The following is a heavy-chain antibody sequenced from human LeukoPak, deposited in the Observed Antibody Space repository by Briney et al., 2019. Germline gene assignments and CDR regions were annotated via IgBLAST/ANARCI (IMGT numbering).Heavy chain of an antibody. J-gene: IGHJ4*02. V-gene: IGHV3-64*02. CDR2: ISSNGGST. Sequence: PGGSLRLSCAASGFTFSSYAMHWVRQAPGKGLEYVSAISSNGGSTYYADSVKGRFTISRDNSKSTLYLQMGSLRAEDMAVYYCARSPYGSGSYWNRSPFDYWGQGTLVTVSS. CDR1: GFTFSSYA. D-gene: IGHD3-10*01. CDR3: ARSPYGSGSYWNRSPFDY.